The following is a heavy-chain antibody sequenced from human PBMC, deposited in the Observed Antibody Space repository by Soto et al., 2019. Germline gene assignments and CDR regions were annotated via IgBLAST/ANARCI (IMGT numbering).Heavy chain of an antibody. J-gene: IGHJ6*02. CDR1: GYSFTSYW. Sequence: GESLKISCNGSGYSFTSYWIGWVRQMPGKGLEWMGIIYPGDSDTRYSPSFQGQVTISADKSISTAYLQWSSLKASDTAMYYCARLTYYDILDVRRYYGMDVWGQGTTVTVSS. CDR2: IYPGDSDT. CDR3: ARLTYYDILDVRRYYGMDV. V-gene: IGHV5-51*01. D-gene: IGHD3-9*01.